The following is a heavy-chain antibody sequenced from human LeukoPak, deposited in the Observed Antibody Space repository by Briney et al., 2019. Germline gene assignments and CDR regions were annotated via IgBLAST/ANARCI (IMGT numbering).Heavy chain of an antibody. CDR1: GFTFSSYW. CDR2: IKQDGSEK. J-gene: IGHJ4*02. Sequence: GGSLRLSCAASGFTFSSYWMNWVRQAPGKGLEWVANIKQDGSEKHYVDSVKGRFTISRDNSKNTLYLQMNSLRAEDTAVYYCARDKSSSGWHYFDFWGQGTLVTVSS. CDR3: ARDKSSSGWHYFDF. V-gene: IGHV3-7*01. D-gene: IGHD6-19*01.